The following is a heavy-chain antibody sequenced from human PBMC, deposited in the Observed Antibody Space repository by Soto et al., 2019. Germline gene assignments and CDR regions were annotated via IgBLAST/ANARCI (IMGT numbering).Heavy chain of an antibody. CDR3: AKTSEYCSGGSCYSA. Sequence: GGSLRLSCAASGFTFSSYAMSWVRQAPGKGLEWVSAISGSGGSTYYADSVKGRFTISRDNSKNTLYLQMNSLRAEDTAVYYCAKTSEYCSGGSCYSAWGQGTLVTVSS. CDR1: GFTFSSYA. J-gene: IGHJ5*02. CDR2: ISGSGGST. V-gene: IGHV3-23*01. D-gene: IGHD2-15*01.